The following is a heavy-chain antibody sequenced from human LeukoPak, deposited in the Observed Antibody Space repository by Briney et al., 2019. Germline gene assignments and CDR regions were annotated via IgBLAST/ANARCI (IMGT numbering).Heavy chain of an antibody. V-gene: IGHV3-11*03. CDR3: ARFYGSGSYYAFDI. Sequence: KPGGSLGLSCASSGFTFSDYYMSWIRQAPGKGLEWVSYISSSSSYTNYADSVKGRFPISRDNAKNSLYLQMNSLRAEDTAVYYCARFYGSGSYYAFDIWGQGTMVTVSS. CDR1: GFTFSDYY. CDR2: ISSSSSYT. J-gene: IGHJ3*02. D-gene: IGHD3-10*01.